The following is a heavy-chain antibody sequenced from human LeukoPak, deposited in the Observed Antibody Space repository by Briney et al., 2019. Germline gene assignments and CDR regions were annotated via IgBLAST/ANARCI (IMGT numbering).Heavy chain of an antibody. CDR3: ARKSIAARHFNY. D-gene: IGHD6-6*01. CDR1: GGSFSGYY. Sequence: SETLSLTCAVYGGSFSGYYWSWIRQPPGKGLEWIGEINHSGSTNYNPSLKSRVTISVDTSKNQFSLKLSSVTAADTAVYYCARKSIAARHFNYWGQGTLVTVSS. V-gene: IGHV4-34*01. J-gene: IGHJ4*02. CDR2: INHSGST.